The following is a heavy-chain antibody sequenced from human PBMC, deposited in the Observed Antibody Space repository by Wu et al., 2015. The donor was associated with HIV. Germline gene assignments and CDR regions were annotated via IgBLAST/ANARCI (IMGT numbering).Heavy chain of an antibody. CDR1: GYNFPTYG. Sequence: QVQLVQSGAEVKKPGASVKVSCKASGYNFPTYGISWVRQAPGQGLEWMGWINTYNGNTNFAQKVQGRVTMTTDTSTSTAYLELRSLRSDDTAVYYCARSNGTGCWYAEYFQHWGQGTLVTVSS. J-gene: IGHJ1*01. V-gene: IGHV1-18*01. CDR2: INTYNGNT. D-gene: IGHD3-10*01. CDR3: ARSNGTGCWYAEYFQH.